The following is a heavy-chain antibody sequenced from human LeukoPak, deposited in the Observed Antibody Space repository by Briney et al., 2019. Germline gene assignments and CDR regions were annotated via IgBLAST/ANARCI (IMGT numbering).Heavy chain of an antibody. D-gene: IGHD6-19*01. V-gene: IGHV3-74*01. Sequence: GGSLRLSCAASGFTFSDYWMHWVRQAPGKGLVWVSRVNSDGMSTLYADSVKGRFTISRDNAKHTLYLQLTGLRAEDTAVYYCARGTTSGWPDYFDYWGQGTMVTVSS. J-gene: IGHJ4*02. CDR1: GFTFSDYW. CDR2: VNSDGMST. CDR3: ARGTTSGWPDYFDY.